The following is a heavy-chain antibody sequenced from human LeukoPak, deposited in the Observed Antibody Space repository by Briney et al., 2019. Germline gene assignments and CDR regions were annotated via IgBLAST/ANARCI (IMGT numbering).Heavy chain of an antibody. CDR3: ARDVYGDGYNFFDY. CDR1: GFIVSSNH. Sequence: GSLRLSCAVSGFIVSSNHMNWVRQAPGKGLEWVSVIYSGGYSGGGPFYADSVKGRFTTSSDSSKNTLFLQMNSLRAEDTAVYYCARDVYGDGYNFFDYWGLGILVTVSS. CDR2: IYSGGYSGGGP. V-gene: IGHV3-66*01. J-gene: IGHJ4*02. D-gene: IGHD5-24*01.